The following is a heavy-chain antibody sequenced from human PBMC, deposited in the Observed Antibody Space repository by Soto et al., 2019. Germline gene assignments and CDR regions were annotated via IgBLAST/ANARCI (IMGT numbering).Heavy chain of an antibody. CDR1: GYTFTSYY. CDR3: ARRYNWNDGGFDY. CDR2: INPNSGGT. Sequence: GASVKVSCKASGYTFTSYYMHWVRQAPGQGLEWMGIINPNSGGTNYAQKFQGWVTMTRDTSISTAYMELSRLRSDDTAVYYCARRYNWNDGGFDYWGQGTLVTVSS. D-gene: IGHD1-1*01. J-gene: IGHJ4*02. V-gene: IGHV1-2*04.